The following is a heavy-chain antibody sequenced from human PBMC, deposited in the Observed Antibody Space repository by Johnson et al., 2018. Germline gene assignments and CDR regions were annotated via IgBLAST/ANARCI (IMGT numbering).Heavy chain of an antibody. D-gene: IGHD2-2*01. Sequence: QVQLQQWGAGLLKPSETLSLTCAVYGGSFSGYYWSWIRQPPGKGLEWIGEINHSGNTNYSPSLKSRVTISVDKSKNQFSLKLSSVTVADTAVNYCARGRIVVIPAATISHFQHWGQGTLVTISS. V-gene: IGHV4-34*01. CDR2: INHSGNT. J-gene: IGHJ1*01. CDR3: ARGRIVVIPAATISHFQH. CDR1: GGSFSGYY.